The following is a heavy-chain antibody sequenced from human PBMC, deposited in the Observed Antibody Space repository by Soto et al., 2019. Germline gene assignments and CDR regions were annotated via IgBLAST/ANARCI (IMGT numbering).Heavy chain of an antibody. D-gene: IGHD3-10*01. Sequence: QVQLVQSGAEVKKPGASVKVSCKASGYTFTSYGISWVRQAPGQGLEWMGWISAYNGNTNYAQKPKGSVTMTTDTTTSTAYMELRCLRTDDTAGYYCARELLWFGESKRAHGYWGQGTLVTVSS. V-gene: IGHV1-18*01. J-gene: IGHJ4*02. CDR1: GYTFTSYG. CDR2: ISAYNGNT. CDR3: ARELLWFGESKRAHGY.